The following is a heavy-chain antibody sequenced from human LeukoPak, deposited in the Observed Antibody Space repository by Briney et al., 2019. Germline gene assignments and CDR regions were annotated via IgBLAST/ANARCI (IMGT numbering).Heavy chain of an antibody. J-gene: IGHJ4*02. V-gene: IGHV3-53*05. Sequence: GGSLRLSCAASGFTVSNDYMSWVRQAPGKGLEWVSIIYSAGTTYYADSVKGRFTISRDNSKNTLYLQMNSLRAEDTAVYYCARDRGYSSSSAGAGPIDYWGQGTLVTVSS. CDR3: ARDRGYSSSSAGAGPIDY. D-gene: IGHD6-6*01. CDR2: IYSAGTT. CDR1: GFTVSNDY.